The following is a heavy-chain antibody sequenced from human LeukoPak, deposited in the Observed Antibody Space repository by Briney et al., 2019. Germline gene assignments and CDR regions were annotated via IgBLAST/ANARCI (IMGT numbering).Heavy chain of an antibody. CDR2: VYDSGSG. Sequence: SETLSLTCTVSGGSVSSGGYYWSWIRQPPGKGLDWIGYVYDSGSGKYKPSLNSRVTISIDTSKNQFSLKLNSVTAADTAVYYCARLRSGGYYEYWGQGTLVTVSS. J-gene: IGHJ4*02. V-gene: IGHV4-61*08. D-gene: IGHD4-17*01. CDR1: GGSVSSGGYY. CDR3: ARLRSGGYYEY.